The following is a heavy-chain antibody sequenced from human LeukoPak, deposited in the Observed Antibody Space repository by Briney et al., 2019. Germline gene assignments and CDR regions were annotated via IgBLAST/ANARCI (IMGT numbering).Heavy chain of an antibody. Sequence: ASVTVSCTASGYTFTSYGISWVRQAPGQGLEWMGWISAYNGNTNYAQKLQGRVTMTTDTSTSTAYMELRSLRSDDTAVYYCARDQITMVRGVKNWFCPWGQGTLVTVSS. J-gene: IGHJ5*02. V-gene: IGHV1-18*04. CDR2: ISAYNGNT. CDR1: GYTFTSYG. CDR3: ARDQITMVRGVKNWFCP. D-gene: IGHD3-10*01.